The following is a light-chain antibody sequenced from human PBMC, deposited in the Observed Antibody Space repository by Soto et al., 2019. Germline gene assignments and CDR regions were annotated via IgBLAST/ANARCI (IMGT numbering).Light chain of an antibody. CDR3: CSYAGSRTHVL. V-gene: IGLV2-23*02. J-gene: IGLJ2*01. Sequence: QSALTQPAAVSGSPGQSITISCSGTRSDVGDYYYVSWYQQHPRKAPKVLIYEVSERPSGVSNRFSGSKSGNTASLTISGLQAEDEAEYYCCSYAGSRTHVLFGGGTKVTVL. CDR1: RSDVGDYYY. CDR2: EVS.